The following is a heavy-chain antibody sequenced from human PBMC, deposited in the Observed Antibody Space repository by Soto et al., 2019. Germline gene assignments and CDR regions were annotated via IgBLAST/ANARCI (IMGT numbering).Heavy chain of an antibody. CDR2: IKQDGSEK. J-gene: IGHJ4*02. Sequence: PGGSVRLSCAASGFTFSSYWMSWVRQAPGKGLEWVANIKQDGSEKYYVDSVKGRFTISRDNAKNSLYLQMNSLRAEDTAVYYCASEDSSSWKIDYWGQGTLVTVSS. D-gene: IGHD6-13*01. CDR1: GFTFSSYW. V-gene: IGHV3-7*01. CDR3: ASEDSSSWKIDY.